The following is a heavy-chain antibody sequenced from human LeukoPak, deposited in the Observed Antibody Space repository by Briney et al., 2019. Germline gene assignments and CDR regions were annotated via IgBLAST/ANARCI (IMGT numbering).Heavy chain of an antibody. D-gene: IGHD5-12*01. CDR2: ILYSGTT. CDR1: GGSISSYY. Sequence: SETLSLTCTVSGGSISSYYWSWIRQPPGKGLEWIGYILYSGTTNSNPSLKSRVTISVDTSKNQISLKLSSVTAVDTAVYYCARMGGYSGYATHWGQGTLVTVSS. CDR3: ARMGGYSGYATH. V-gene: IGHV4-59*08. J-gene: IGHJ4*02.